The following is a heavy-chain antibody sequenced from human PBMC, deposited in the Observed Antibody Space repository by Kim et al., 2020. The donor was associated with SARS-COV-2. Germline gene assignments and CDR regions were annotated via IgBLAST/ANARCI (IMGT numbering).Heavy chain of an antibody. D-gene: IGHD2-15*01. CDR3: AKVIFINCSGGSCSTGDAFDI. CDR1: GFTFSSYA. V-gene: IGHV3-23*01. J-gene: IGHJ3*02. CDR2: ISGSGGST. Sequence: GGSLRLSCAASGFTFSSYAMSWVRQAPGKGLEWVSAISGSGGSTYYADSVKGRFTISRDNSKNTLYLQMNSLRAEDTAVYYCAKVIFINCSGGSCSTGDAFDIWGQGTMVTVSS.